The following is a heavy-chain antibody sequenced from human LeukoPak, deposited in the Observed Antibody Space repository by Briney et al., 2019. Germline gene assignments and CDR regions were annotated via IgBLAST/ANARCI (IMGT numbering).Heavy chain of an antibody. D-gene: IGHD3-22*01. CDR3: ARDLLKVPPITTIVVAAYGLDV. V-gene: IGHV3-33*01. Sequence: GRSLRLSCAASGFTFSTYGMHWVRQAPGKGLEWVAVIWYDGSNKYYANSVKGRFTISRDNSKNTVYLQINSLRTEDTAVYYCARDLLKVPPITTIVVAAYGLDVWGQGTTVTVSS. J-gene: IGHJ6*02. CDR2: IWYDGSNK. CDR1: GFTFSTYG.